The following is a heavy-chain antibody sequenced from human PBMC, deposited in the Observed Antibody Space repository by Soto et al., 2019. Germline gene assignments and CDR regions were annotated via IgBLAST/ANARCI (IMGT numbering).Heavy chain of an antibody. D-gene: IGHD3-9*01. J-gene: IGHJ6*02. CDR2: INAGNGNT. Sequence: ASVKVSCKASGYTYTSYAMHWVRQAPGQRLEWMGWINAGNGNTKYSQKFQGRVTITRDTSASTAYMELSSLRSEDTAVYYCARDSYDILTHYYYGMDVWGQGTTVTVPS. CDR3: ARDSYDILTHYYYGMDV. V-gene: IGHV1-3*01. CDR1: GYTYTSYA.